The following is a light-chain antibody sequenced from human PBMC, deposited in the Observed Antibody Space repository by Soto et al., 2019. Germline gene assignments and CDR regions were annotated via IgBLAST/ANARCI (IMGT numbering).Light chain of an antibody. J-gene: IGKJ2*01. V-gene: IGKV3-20*01. Sequence: IVLTQSPGTLSLSPGERTTLSCRASQSLRTSYLAWYQQRHGQALRLLLYGVSNRATGVPDRFRGTGSGADCTLIISRLVPEDFAVYYCQLYGGLFVNTFGQGTKLEI. CDR2: GVS. CDR1: QSLRTSY. CDR3: QLYGGLFVNT.